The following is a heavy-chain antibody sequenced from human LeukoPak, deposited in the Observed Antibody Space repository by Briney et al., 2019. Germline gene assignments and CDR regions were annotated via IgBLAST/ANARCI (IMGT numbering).Heavy chain of an antibody. Sequence: PGGSLRLSCAASGFTFSGYWIHWVRQAPGKGLVWVSLIHSDGGTTNYADSVKGRFTMSRDNAKNMVYLQMNSLRVEDTAVYYCARDIYSIAEWGQGTLVTVSS. D-gene: IGHD3-3*02. V-gene: IGHV3-74*01. CDR1: GFTFSGYW. J-gene: IGHJ4*02. CDR3: ARDIYSIAE. CDR2: IHSDGGTT.